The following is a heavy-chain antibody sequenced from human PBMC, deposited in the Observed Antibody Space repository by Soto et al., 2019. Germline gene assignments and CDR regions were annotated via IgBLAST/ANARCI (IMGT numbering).Heavy chain of an antibody. V-gene: IGHV4-34*09. CDR1: GGSFSGYY. J-gene: IGHJ4*02. D-gene: IGHD3-22*01. Sequence: SETLSLTCAVYGGSFSGYYWSWIRQPPGKGLEWIGEINHSGSTNYNPSLKSRVTISVDTSKNQFSLKLSSVTAADTAVYYCARYYYDSSGYYALDYWGQGTLVTVSS. CDR3: ARYYYDSSGYYALDY. CDR2: INHSGST.